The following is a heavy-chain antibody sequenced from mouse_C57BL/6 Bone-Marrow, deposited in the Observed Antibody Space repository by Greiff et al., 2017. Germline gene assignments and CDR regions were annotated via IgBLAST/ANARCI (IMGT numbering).Heavy chain of an antibody. V-gene: IGHV1-82*01. CDR2: IYPGDGDT. D-gene: IGHD1-1*01. CDR1: GYAFSSSW. Sequence: VQLQQSGPELVKPGASVKISCKASGYAFSSSWMNWVKQRPGKGLEWIGRIYPGDGDTNYNGKFKGKATLTADKSSSTAYMQLSSLTSEDSAVYFCARSLYYYGSSWFAYWGQGTLDTVSA. CDR3: ARSLYYYGSSWFAY. J-gene: IGHJ3*01.